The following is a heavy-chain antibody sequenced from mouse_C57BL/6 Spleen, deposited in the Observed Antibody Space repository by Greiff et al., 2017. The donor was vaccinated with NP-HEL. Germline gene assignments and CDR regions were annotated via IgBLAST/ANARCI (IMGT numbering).Heavy chain of an antibody. Sequence: QVQLQQPGAELVMPGASVKLSCKASGYTFTSYWMHWVKQRPGQGLEWIGEIDPSDSYTNYNQKFKGKSTLTVDKSSSTAYMQLSSLTSEDSAVYYCARIYYYGSSYVAYWGQGTLVTVSA. CDR2: IDPSDSYT. D-gene: IGHD1-1*01. J-gene: IGHJ3*01. CDR1: GYTFTSYW. V-gene: IGHV1-69*01. CDR3: ARIYYYGSSYVAY.